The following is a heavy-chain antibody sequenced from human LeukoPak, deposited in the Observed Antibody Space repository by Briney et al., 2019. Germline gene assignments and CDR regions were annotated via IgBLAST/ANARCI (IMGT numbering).Heavy chain of an antibody. D-gene: IGHD3-22*01. V-gene: IGHV3-21*01. Sequence: GSLRLPCSASGFTFSSYCMDWVRQAPGEGLEWVSSISSSSSYIYYADSVKGRFTISRDNAKNSLYLQMNSLRAEDTAVYYCARDMYYYDSSCDYWGQGTLVTVSS. CDR2: ISSSSSYI. CDR3: ARDMYYYDSSCDY. J-gene: IGHJ4*02. CDR1: GFTFSSYC.